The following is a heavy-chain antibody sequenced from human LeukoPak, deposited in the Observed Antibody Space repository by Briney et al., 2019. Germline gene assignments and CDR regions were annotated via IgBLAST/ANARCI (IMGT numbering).Heavy chain of an antibody. V-gene: IGHV3-7*01. CDR1: GFTFSSYW. CDR2: IKQDGSEK. Sequence: GGSPRLSCAASGFTFSSYWMSWVRQAPGKGLEWVANIKQDGSEKYYVDSVKGRFTISRDNAKNSLYLQMNSLRAEDTAVYYCARDPGYSNGDYMDVWGKGTTVTVS. J-gene: IGHJ6*03. D-gene: IGHD4-11*01. CDR3: ARDPGYSNGDYMDV.